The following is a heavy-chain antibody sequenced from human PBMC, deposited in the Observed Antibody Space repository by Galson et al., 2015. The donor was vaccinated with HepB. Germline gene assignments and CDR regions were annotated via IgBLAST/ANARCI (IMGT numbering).Heavy chain of an antibody. D-gene: IGHD3/OR15-3a*01. CDR3: ERGGEDWDQYYFDY. V-gene: IGHV3-33*01. CDR1: GFTFTRYG. CDR2: IWYDGSNK. Sequence: SLRLSCAASGFTFTRYGMHWVRQVPGKGLDWVAVIWYDGSNKYYADSVKGRFTISRDNSKNTLYLQMNSLRAEDTAVYYCERGGEDWDQYYFDYWGQGTLVTVSS. J-gene: IGHJ4*02.